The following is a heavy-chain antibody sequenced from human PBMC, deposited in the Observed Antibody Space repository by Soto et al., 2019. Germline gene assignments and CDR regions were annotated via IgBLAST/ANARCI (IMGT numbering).Heavy chain of an antibody. CDR2: INAGNGNT. CDR1: GYTFTSYA. CDR3: ARDLVMDV. D-gene: IGHD2-8*02. V-gene: IGHV1-3*01. J-gene: IGHJ6*02. Sequence: QVQLVQSGAEVKKPGASVKVSCKASGYTFTSYAMHWVRQAPGQRLEWMGWINAGNGNTTYSQKFQGRVTITRYTSASPAYMELSRLRSEDTAVYYCARDLVMDVWGQGTTVTVSS.